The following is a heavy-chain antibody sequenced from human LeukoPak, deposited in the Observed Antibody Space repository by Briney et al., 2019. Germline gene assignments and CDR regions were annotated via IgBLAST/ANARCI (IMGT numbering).Heavy chain of an antibody. CDR1: GFTFNTYA. CDR3: AKDLSLGFCAGTSCPYYFDY. V-gene: IGHV3-23*01. J-gene: IGHJ4*02. Sequence: GGSLRLSCASSGFTFNTYAMSWVRQAPGKGLEWVSGISGSDGSTYYADFVKGRFTISRDNSKNTLYLQMSGLRAEDTAIYYCAKDLSLGFCAGTSCPYYFDYWGQGILVTVSS. CDR2: ISGSDGST. D-gene: IGHD2-2*01.